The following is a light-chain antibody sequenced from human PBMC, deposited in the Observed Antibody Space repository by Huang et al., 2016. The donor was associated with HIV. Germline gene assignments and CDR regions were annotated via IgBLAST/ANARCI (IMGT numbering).Light chain of an antibody. CDR2: GAS. Sequence: EIVMTQSPVTLSVSPGERATLSCKASQSVSNNLAWYQQNPGQAPRLLIYGASTRATGIPARFSGSGSGTEFTLTINSLESGDFAVYYCQQYNNWPPWTFGQGTKVEIK. CDR3: QQYNNWPPWT. J-gene: IGKJ1*01. CDR1: QSVSNN. V-gene: IGKV3-15*01.